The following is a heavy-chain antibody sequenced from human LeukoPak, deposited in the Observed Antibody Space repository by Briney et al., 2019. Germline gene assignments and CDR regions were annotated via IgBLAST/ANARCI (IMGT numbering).Heavy chain of an antibody. Sequence: SQTLSLTCAFSGDXVSSNNAMWNWIRQSPSRGLECLGRTYYRSKWYNDYAVSVKSRITVNPDTSKNQFSLQLNSVTPEDTAVCYCARDRAVAGTINWLDPWGQGTLVTVSS. J-gene: IGHJ5*02. V-gene: IGHV6-1*01. CDR3: ARDRAVAGTINWLDP. D-gene: IGHD6-19*01. CDR1: GDXVSSNNAM. CDR2: TYYRSKWYN.